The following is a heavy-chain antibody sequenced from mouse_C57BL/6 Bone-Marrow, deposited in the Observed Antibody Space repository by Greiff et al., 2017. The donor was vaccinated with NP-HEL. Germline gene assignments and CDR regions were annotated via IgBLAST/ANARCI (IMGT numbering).Heavy chain of an antibody. Sequence: VQLQQSGAELVKPGASVKLSCKASGYTFTSYWMQWVKQRPGQGLEWIGEIDPSDSYTNYNQKFKGKATLTVDTSSSTAYMQLSSLTSEDSAVYYCNYYGSSSRFDYWGQGTTLTVSS. CDR3: NYYGSSSRFDY. D-gene: IGHD1-1*01. V-gene: IGHV1-50*01. J-gene: IGHJ2*01. CDR1: GYTFTSYW. CDR2: IDPSDSYT.